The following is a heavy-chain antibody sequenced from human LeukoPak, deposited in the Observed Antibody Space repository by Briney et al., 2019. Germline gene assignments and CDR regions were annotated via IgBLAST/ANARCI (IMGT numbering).Heavy chain of an antibody. CDR3: AKTAGSGSSSYAELDY. D-gene: IGHD1-26*01. V-gene: IGHV3-23*01. CDR2: ISGGGGST. Sequence: GGSLRLSCAASGFTFSSYAMNWVRQAPGKGLEWVSTISGGGGSTYYADSVKGRFAISRDNSKNTLYLQMNSLRAEDTAVYFCAKTAGSGSSSYAELDYWGQGTLVTVYS. CDR1: GFTFSSYA. J-gene: IGHJ4*02.